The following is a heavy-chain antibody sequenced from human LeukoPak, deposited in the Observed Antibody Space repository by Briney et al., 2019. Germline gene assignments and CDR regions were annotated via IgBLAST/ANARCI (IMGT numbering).Heavy chain of an antibody. CDR3: ARDASAQYFQH. CDR2: IYYSGGT. CDR1: GGSISSGDYF. J-gene: IGHJ1*01. Sequence: SETLSLTCTVSGGSISSGDYFWSWIRQHPGKGLEWIGYIYYSGGTYYNPSLKSRLTISVDTSKNQFSLKLSSVTAADTAVYYCARDASAQYFQHWGQGTLVTVSS. V-gene: IGHV4-31*03.